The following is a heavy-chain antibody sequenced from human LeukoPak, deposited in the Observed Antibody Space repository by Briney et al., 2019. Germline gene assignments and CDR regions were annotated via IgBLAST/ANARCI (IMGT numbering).Heavy chain of an antibody. CDR3: ARALDV. Sequence: ASVKVSCKVSGYTLTELSMHWVRQAPGKGLEWVANIKQDGSEIYYVDSVKGRFTISRDNAKNSLYLRMNSLRAEDTAVYYCARALDVWGQGTTVTVSS. CDR1: GYTLTELS. J-gene: IGHJ6*02. V-gene: IGHV3-7*03. CDR2: IKQDGSEI.